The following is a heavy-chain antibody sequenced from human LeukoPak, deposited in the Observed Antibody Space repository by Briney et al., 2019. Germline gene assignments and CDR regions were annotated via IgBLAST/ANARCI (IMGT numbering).Heavy chain of an antibody. CDR2: IYPGDSDT. CDR1: GYSFTSYW. Sequence: GEPLKISCKGSGYSFTSYWIGWVRQMPGKGLEWMGIIYPGDSDTRYSPSFQGQVTISADKSISTAYLQWSSLKASDTAMYYCARGGSYFEGAGYYFDYWGQGTLVTVSS. J-gene: IGHJ4*02. V-gene: IGHV5-51*01. D-gene: IGHD1-26*01. CDR3: ARGGSYFEGAGYYFDY.